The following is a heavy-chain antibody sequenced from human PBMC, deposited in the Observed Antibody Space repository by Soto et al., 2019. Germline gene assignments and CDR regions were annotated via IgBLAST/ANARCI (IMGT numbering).Heavy chain of an antibody. Sequence: SVKVSCKASGGTFSSYAISWVRQAPGQGLEWMGGIIPIFGTANYAQKFQGRVTITADESTSTAYMELSSLRSEDTAVYYCARGCSSTICYHPRTYYYGIDVWGPGTPVTVSS. J-gene: IGHJ6*02. D-gene: IGHD2-2*01. CDR2: IIPIFGTA. CDR3: ARGCSSTICYHPRTYYYGIDV. V-gene: IGHV1-69*13. CDR1: GGTFSSYA.